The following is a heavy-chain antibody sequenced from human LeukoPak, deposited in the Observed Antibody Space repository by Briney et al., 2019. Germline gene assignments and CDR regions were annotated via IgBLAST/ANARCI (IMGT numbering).Heavy chain of an antibody. CDR3: ARDSSGSYNWFDP. J-gene: IGHJ5*02. Sequence: GGSLRLSCAASGFSLSSYVMHWVRQAPGKGLEWVAVISHDGSNEYYPDSVKGRFTISRDNSKNTLYLQMNSLRGDDTAVYYCARDSSGSYNWFDPWGQGTLVTVSS. CDR2: ISHDGSNE. CDR1: GFSLSSYV. D-gene: IGHD6-19*01. V-gene: IGHV3-30*04.